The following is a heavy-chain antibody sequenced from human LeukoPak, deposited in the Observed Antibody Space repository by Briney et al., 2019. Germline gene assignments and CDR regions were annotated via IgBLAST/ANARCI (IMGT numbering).Heavy chain of an antibody. D-gene: IGHD6-13*01. Sequence: SETLSLTCTVSGGSISSYYWSWIRQPPGKGLEWIGYIYYSGSTNYNPSLKSRVTISVDTSKNQFFLKLSSVTAADTAVYYCASTYSSSWYWFDPWGQGTLVTVSS. J-gene: IGHJ5*02. CDR3: ASTYSSSWYWFDP. CDR1: GGSISSYY. V-gene: IGHV4-59*01. CDR2: IYYSGST.